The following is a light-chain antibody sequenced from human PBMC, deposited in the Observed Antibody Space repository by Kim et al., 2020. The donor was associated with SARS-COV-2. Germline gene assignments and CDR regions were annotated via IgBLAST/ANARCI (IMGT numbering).Light chain of an antibody. Sequence: QLVLTQSPSASASLGASVKLTCTLNSGHSSYAIAWHQQQPEKGPRYLMKINSDGSHTKGDGIPDRFSGSSSGAERYLTIASLQSEDAADYYCQAWGTGIPVFGGGTKVTVL. J-gene: IGLJ3*02. CDR2: INSDGSH. CDR3: QAWGTGIPV. CDR1: SGHSSYA. V-gene: IGLV4-69*02.